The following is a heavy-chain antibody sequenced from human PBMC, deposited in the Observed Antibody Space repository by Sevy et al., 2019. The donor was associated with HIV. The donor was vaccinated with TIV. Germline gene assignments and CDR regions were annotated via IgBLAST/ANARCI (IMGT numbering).Heavy chain of an antibody. CDR2: INYNGNN. D-gene: IGHD1-26*01. Sequence: SETLSLTCTVSGGSITSLYWNWIRQPPGKGLEWIANINYNGNNNYNPSLKSRVTLSLDTSKNQFSLRLSSVTAADTAMYYCAGENAWGRGYSWGQGTLVTVSS. J-gene: IGHJ4*02. V-gene: IGHV4-59*08. CDR3: AGENAWGRGYS. CDR1: GGSITSLY.